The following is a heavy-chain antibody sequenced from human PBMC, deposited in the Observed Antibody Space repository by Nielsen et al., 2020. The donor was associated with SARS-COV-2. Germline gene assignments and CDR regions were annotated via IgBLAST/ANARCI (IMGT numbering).Heavy chain of an antibody. CDR3: ARGGHYDSSGYKYCYYYYGMDV. Sequence: SETLSLTCTVSGGSISSYYWSWIRQPPGKGLEWIGYIYYSGSTNYNPSLKSRVTISVDTSKNQFSLKLSSVTAADTAVYYCARGGHYDSSGYKYCYYYYGMDVWGQGTTVTVSS. V-gene: IGHV4-59*13. CDR1: GGSISSYY. D-gene: IGHD3-22*01. J-gene: IGHJ6*02. CDR2: IYYSGST.